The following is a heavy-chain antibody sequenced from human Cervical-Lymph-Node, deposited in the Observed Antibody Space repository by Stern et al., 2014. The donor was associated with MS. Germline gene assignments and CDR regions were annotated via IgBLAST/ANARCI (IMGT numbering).Heavy chain of an antibody. CDR3: AKDRELVVVTFDS. Sequence: ELQLVQSGGGLVQPGGSLRLSCAASGFTFSDYAMSWVRQAPGKGLDWVSAISLSGGSTFYADSVQGRFTISRDNSKNTLYLQMNSLRAEDTAVYYCAKDRELVVVTFDSWGQGTLVTVSS. D-gene: IGHD2-15*01. CDR2: ISLSGGST. CDR1: GFTFSDYA. V-gene: IGHV3-23*04. J-gene: IGHJ4*02.